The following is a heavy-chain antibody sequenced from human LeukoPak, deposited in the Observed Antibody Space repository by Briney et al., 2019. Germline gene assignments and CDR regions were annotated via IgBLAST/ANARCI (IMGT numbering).Heavy chain of an antibody. CDR1: GFTFSSYG. CDR3: AKDTSPAPVKARYFDWLLPRY. CDR2: IRYDGSNK. J-gene: IGHJ4*02. Sequence: GGSLRLSCAASGFTFSSYGMHWVRQAPGKGLEWVAFIRYDGSNKYYADSVKGRFTISRDYSKNTLYLQMNSLRAEDTAVYYCAKDTSPAPVKARYFDWLLPRYWGQGTLVTVSS. D-gene: IGHD3-9*01. V-gene: IGHV3-30*02.